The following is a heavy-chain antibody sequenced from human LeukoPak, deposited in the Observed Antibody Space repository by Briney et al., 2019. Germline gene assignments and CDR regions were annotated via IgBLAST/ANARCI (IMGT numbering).Heavy chain of an antibody. CDR2: ISGSGGST. CDR1: GFTFSSYA. D-gene: IGHD3-10*01. Sequence: PGGSLGLSCAASGFTFSSYAMSWVRQAPGKGLEWVSAISGSGGSTYYADSVKGRFTISRDNSKNTLYLQMNSLRAEDTAVYYCAKDHRLYSVRGAPDAFDIWGQGTMVTVSS. CDR3: AKDHRLYSVRGAPDAFDI. J-gene: IGHJ3*02. V-gene: IGHV3-23*01.